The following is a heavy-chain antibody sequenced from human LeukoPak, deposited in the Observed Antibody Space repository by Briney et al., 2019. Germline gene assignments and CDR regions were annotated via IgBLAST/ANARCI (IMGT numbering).Heavy chain of an antibody. D-gene: IGHD5-24*01. CDR1: GFTFSSYE. V-gene: IGHV3-48*03. Sequence: GGSLRLSCAASGFTFSSYEMSWVRQAPGKGLEWVSYISSSGSTIYYAVSVKGRFTISRDNAKNSLYLQMSSLRDDDTAVYYCTRDRGWQQFDYWGQGTLVTVSS. CDR2: ISSSGSTI. J-gene: IGHJ4*02. CDR3: TRDRGWQQFDY.